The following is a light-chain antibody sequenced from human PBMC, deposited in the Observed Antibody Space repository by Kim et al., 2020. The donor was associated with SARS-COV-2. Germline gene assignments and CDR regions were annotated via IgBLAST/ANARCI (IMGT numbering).Light chain of an antibody. CDR2: AAS. Sequence: DIQMTQSPSSVSASVGDRVTITCRASQDINNWLVWYQQKPGKAPKLLIYAASTLQTGVPSRFRSGGSGTEFTLTIDGLQPDDYASYFCQQADSFPRTFGPGTKVDIK. V-gene: IGKV1-12*01. CDR3: QQADSFPRT. CDR1: QDINNW. J-gene: IGKJ3*01.